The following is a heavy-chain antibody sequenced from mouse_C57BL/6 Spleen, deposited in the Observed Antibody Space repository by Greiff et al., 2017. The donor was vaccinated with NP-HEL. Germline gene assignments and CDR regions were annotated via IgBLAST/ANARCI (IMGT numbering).Heavy chain of an antibody. CDR1: GYTFTSYW. CDR2: IDPSDGGT. Sequence: VQLQQPGTELVKPGASVKLSCKASGYTFTSYWMHWVKQRPGQGLEWIGNIDPSDGGTNYNEKFKSKATLTVDTSSSTAYMQFSSLTSEDSAVYYCAREGDSLYAMDYWGQGTSVTVSS. CDR3: AREGDSLYAMDY. V-gene: IGHV1-53*01. J-gene: IGHJ4*01.